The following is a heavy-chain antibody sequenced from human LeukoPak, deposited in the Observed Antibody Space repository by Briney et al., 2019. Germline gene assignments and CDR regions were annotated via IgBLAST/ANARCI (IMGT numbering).Heavy chain of an antibody. D-gene: IGHD6-13*01. J-gene: IGHJ4*02. Sequence: KPSETLSLTCTVSGGSISSGGYYWSWIRQHSGKGLEWIGYIYYSGSTYYNPSLKSRGTISVDTSKNQFSLKLSSVTAADTAVYYCARDLGQHLDYWGQGTLVTVSS. V-gene: IGHV4-31*03. CDR3: ARDLGQHLDY. CDR1: GGSISSGGYY. CDR2: IYYSGST.